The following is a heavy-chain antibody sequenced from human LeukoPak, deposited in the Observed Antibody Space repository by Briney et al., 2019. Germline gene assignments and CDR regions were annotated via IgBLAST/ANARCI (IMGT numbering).Heavy chain of an antibody. J-gene: IGHJ6*03. Sequence: PGGSLRLSCAASGFTFSSYSMSWVRQAPGKGLEWVSAISGGGGSTYYADSVKGRFTISRDNSKNTLYLQMNSLRAEDTAVYYCAKGRRYSGYDSGSYYYYMDVWGKGTTVTVSS. CDR3: AKGRRYSGYDSGSYYYYMDV. CDR1: GFTFSSYS. D-gene: IGHD5-12*01. V-gene: IGHV3-23*01. CDR2: ISGGGGST.